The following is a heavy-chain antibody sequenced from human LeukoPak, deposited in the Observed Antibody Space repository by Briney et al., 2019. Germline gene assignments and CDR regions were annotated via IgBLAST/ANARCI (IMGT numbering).Heavy chain of an antibody. Sequence: PGGSLRLSCAASGFTFSSYAMSWVRQAPGKGLEVVSAISGSGGSTYYADSVKGRFTISRDNSKNTLYLQMNSLRAEDTAVYYCAKPLQGYYDFWSGSAFDIWGQGTMVTVSS. J-gene: IGHJ3*02. V-gene: IGHV3-23*01. D-gene: IGHD3-3*01. CDR3: AKPLQGYYDFWSGSAFDI. CDR1: GFTFSSYA. CDR2: ISGSGGST.